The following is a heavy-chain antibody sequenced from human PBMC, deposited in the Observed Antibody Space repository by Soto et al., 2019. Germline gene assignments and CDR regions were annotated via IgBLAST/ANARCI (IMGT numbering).Heavy chain of an antibody. CDR3: AKDHGYSSSWYDY. D-gene: IGHD6-13*01. V-gene: IGHV3-23*01. J-gene: IGHJ4*02. Sequence: GGSLRLSCAASGFTFSSYAMSWVRQAPGKGLEWVSAISGSGGSTYYADSVKGRFTISRDNSKNTLYLQMNSLRAEDPAVYYCAKDHGYSSSWYDYWGQGTLVTVSS. CDR2: ISGSGGST. CDR1: GFTFSSYA.